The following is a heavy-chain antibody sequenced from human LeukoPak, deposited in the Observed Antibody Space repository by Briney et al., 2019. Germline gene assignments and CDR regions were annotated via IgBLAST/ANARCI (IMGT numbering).Heavy chain of an antibody. CDR2: TYFRSKWYN. CDR3: ARNEIGTTYDAFGI. V-gene: IGHV6-1*01. CDR1: GDSVSSNRAA. D-gene: IGHD1-1*01. J-gene: IGHJ3*02. Sequence: SQTLSLTCAISGDSVSSNRAAWNRIRQSPSRALEWLGRTYFRSKWYNDDAESVKSRLIINADTSKNHFSLQLNSVTPEDTAVYFCARNEIGTTYDAFGIWGQGTMVTVSS.